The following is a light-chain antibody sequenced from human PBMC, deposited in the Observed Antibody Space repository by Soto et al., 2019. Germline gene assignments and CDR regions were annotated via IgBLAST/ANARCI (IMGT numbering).Light chain of an antibody. V-gene: IGKV3-15*01. Sequence: EIVMTQSPATLSVSPGESATLSCRASQSVGTNLAWYQQKPGQAPRLVIYGVSTRAAGIPARFSGSGSGKEFPPAISSLQSEDFAVYYCQQHNGWPLTFGGGTKGEI. CDR3: QQHNGWPLT. CDR1: QSVGTN. CDR2: GVS. J-gene: IGKJ4*01.